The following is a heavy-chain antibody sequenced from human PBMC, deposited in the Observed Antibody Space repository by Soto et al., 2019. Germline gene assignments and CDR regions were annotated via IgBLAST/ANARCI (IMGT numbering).Heavy chain of an antibody. J-gene: IGHJ6*02. Sequence: GGSLRLSCAASGFTFSSYSMNWVRQAPGKGLEWVSYISSSSSTIYYADSVKGRFTISRDNAKNSLYLQMNSLRDEDTAVYYCARADSSSWEYYYYYGMDVWGQGTTVTVSS. V-gene: IGHV3-48*02. CDR3: ARADSSSWEYYYYYGMDV. CDR2: ISSSSSTI. D-gene: IGHD6-13*01. CDR1: GFTFSSYS.